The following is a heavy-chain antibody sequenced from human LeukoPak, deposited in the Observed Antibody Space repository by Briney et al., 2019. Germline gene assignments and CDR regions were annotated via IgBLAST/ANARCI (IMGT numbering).Heavy chain of an antibody. D-gene: IGHD1-26*01. CDR1: GYSISSGFY. V-gene: IGHV4-38-2*02. CDR3: ARAVGSSRNFFDY. Sequence: SESLSLTCTVSGYSISSGFYWGWIRQPPGKGLECIGSIYHSGSTYYNPSLKSRVTISVDTSKNQFSLNLSSVTAADTAMYYCARAVGSSRNFFDYWGQGTLVTVSS. J-gene: IGHJ4*02. CDR2: IYHSGST.